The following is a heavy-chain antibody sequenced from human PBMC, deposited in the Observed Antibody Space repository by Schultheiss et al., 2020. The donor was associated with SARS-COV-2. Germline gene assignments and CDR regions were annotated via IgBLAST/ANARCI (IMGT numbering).Heavy chain of an antibody. V-gene: IGHV2-5*01. D-gene: IGHD3-10*01. CDR1: GFSLSNARMG. J-gene: IGHJ3*02. CDR2: IYWNDDK. Sequence: SGPTLVKPTETLTLTCTVSGFSLSNARMGVGWIRQPPGKALEWLAVIYWNDDKRYSPSLKSRLTITKDTSKNQVVLTMANLDPVDTATYYCAHNGGLLWFGELLLNAFDIWGQGTTVTVSS. CDR3: AHNGGLLWFGELLLNAFDI.